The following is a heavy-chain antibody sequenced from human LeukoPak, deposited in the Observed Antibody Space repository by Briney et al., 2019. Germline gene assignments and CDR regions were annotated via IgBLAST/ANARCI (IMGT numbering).Heavy chain of an antibody. CDR2: ISYDGSNK. V-gene: IGHV3-30-3*01. CDR1: GFTFSSYA. Sequence: GRSLRLSCAASGFTFSSYAMHWVRQAPGKGLEWVAVISYDGSNKYYADSVKGRFTISRDNSKNTLYLQMNSLRAEDTAVYYCARESLYYDILTGLAEFDYWGQGTLVTVSS. D-gene: IGHD3-9*01. J-gene: IGHJ4*02. CDR3: ARESLYYDILTGLAEFDY.